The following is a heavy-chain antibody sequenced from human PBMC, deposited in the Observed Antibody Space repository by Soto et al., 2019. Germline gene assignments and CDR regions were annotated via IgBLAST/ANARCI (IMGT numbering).Heavy chain of an antibody. Sequence: QVQLVQSGAEVKKPGASVKISCKASGYTFNNYAVHWVRQAPGQRFEWMGWIDAGNGRTKYSQKFQGRVTITRDTSASTGYMELSSLRSEDTAVYYCARGRWSQTTADYYLDYWGQGTLVTVSS. V-gene: IGHV1-3*01. D-gene: IGHD6-13*01. CDR1: GYTFNNYA. J-gene: IGHJ4*02. CDR3: ARGRWSQTTADYYLDY. CDR2: IDAGNGRT.